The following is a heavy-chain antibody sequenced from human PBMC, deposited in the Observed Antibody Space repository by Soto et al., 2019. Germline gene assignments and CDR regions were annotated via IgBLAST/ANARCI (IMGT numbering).Heavy chain of an antibody. CDR2: YKSKNDGGTT. J-gene: IGHJ4*02. V-gene: IGHV3-15*01. CDR1: GFTFSSYA. CDR3: TTERRDFWSGYFSY. Sequence: GGSLRLSCAASGFTFSSYAMSWVRQAPGKGLQWVGRYKSKNDGGTTDYGAPVKGRFIISRDDSKNTLYLQMTSLKTEDTAVYYCTTERRDFWSGYFSYWGQGALVTVSS. D-gene: IGHD3-3*01.